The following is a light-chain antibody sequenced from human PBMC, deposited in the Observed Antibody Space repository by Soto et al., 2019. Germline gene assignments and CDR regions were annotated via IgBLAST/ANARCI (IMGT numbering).Light chain of an antibody. Sequence: QSALTQPASVSGSPGQSITISCTGTSSDVGSYNLVSCYQQHPGKAPKLMIYEGSKRPSGVSNRFSGSKSGNTASLTISGLQAEDEADYYCCSYAGSSSYVFGTGTKLTVL. J-gene: IGLJ1*01. CDR1: SSDVGSYNL. V-gene: IGLV2-23*01. CDR2: EGS. CDR3: CSYAGSSSYV.